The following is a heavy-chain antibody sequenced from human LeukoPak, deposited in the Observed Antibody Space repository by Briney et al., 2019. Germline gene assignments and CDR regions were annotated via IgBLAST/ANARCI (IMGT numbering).Heavy chain of an antibody. J-gene: IGHJ6*02. CDR3: AKTPPRGTYRAYYYGMDV. Sequence: PGGSLRLSCAASGFTFSSYAMSWVRQAPGKGLEWVSAISGSGGSTYYADSVKGRFTISRDNSKNTLYLQMNSLRAEDTAVYYCAKTPPRGTYRAYYYGMDVWGQGTTVTVSS. V-gene: IGHV3-23*01. D-gene: IGHD3-16*01. CDR1: GFTFSSYA. CDR2: ISGSGGST.